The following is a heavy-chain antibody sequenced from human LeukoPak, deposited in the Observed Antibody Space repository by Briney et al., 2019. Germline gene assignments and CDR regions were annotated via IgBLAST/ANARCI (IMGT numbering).Heavy chain of an antibody. V-gene: IGHV1-2*02. D-gene: IGHD6-13*01. CDR1: GYTFTGYY. J-gene: IGHJ3*02. CDR2: INPNSGGT. CDR3: ARGVLAAAPDDAFDI. Sequence: ASVKVSCTASGYTFTGYYMHWVRPAPGQGLEWMGWINPNSGGTNYAQKFQGRVTMTRDTSISTAYMELSRLRSDDTAVYYCARGVLAAAPDDAFDIWGQGTMVTVSS.